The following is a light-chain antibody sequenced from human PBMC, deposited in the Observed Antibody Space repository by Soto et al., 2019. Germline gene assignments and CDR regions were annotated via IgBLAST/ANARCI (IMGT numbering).Light chain of an antibody. CDR1: QSVPSNY. CDR3: QYYGSPSWT. V-gene: IGKV3-20*01. Sequence: EIVLTQSPGTLSLSPGERATLSCRASQSVPSNYLAWYQQRPGQAPRLLIFGTSSSATGIPDKFSGSGSGTDFTLTITRLEPDDFAEYYCQYYGSPSWTFGQGTKVEIK. J-gene: IGKJ1*01. CDR2: GTS.